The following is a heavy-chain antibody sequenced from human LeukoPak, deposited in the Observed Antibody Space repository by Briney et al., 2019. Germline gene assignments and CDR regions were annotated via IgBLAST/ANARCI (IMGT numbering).Heavy chain of an antibody. V-gene: IGHV4-38-2*02. J-gene: IGHJ4*02. CDR2: IFYSGST. Sequence: SETLSLTCTVSGYSISSGYFWGWIRQPPGKGLEWIGTIFYSGSTYYNPSLKSRVTISVDTSKNQFSLKLTSVTAADTAVYYCARGPVFSLERGSFDYWGQGTLVTVSS. CDR3: ARGPVFSLERGSFDY. CDR1: GYSISSGYF. D-gene: IGHD3-10*01.